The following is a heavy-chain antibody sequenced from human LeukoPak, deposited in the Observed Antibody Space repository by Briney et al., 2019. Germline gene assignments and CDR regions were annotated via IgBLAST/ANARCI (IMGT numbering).Heavy chain of an antibody. CDR3: AKGPHYDILTGFFY. D-gene: IGHD3-9*01. CDR2: ISWNSGSI. Sequence: PGRSLRLSCAASGFTFDDYAMHWVRQAPGKGLEWVSGISWNSGSIGYADSVKGRFTISRDNAKNSLYLQMNSLRAEDTALYYCAKGPHYDILTGFFYWGQGTLVTVSS. V-gene: IGHV3-9*01. CDR1: GFTFDDYA. J-gene: IGHJ4*02.